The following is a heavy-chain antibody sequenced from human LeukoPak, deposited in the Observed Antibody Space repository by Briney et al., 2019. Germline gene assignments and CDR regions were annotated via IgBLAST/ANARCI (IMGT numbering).Heavy chain of an antibody. D-gene: IGHD3-10*01. CDR2: INWNGGST. J-gene: IGHJ6*02. Sequence: GGSLRLSCAASGFTLDDYGMSWVRQAPGKGLEWVSGINWNGGSTGYADSVKGRFTISRDNAKNSLYLQMNSLRAEDTALYYCAKGYGSGMDVWGQGTTVTVSS. CDR1: GFTLDDYG. CDR3: AKGYGSGMDV. V-gene: IGHV3-20*04.